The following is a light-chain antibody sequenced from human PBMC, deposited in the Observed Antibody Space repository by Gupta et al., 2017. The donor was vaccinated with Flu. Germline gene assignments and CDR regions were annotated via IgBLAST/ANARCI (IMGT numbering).Light chain of an antibody. CDR1: ENVSWSSNNHNY. Sequence: SLGSRAPISCKSSENVSWSSNNHNYLARYQQKPGQPPRLLIYGASTRESGVPDRFSGSGSGTDFTLTISILQAEDVALYYCQQYDSIPPTFGQGTRLEIK. CDR2: GAS. J-gene: IGKJ5*01. CDR3: QQYDSIPPT. V-gene: IGKV4-1*01.